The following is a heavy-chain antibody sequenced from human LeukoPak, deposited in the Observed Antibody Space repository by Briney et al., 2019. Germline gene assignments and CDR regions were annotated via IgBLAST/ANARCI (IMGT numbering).Heavy chain of an antibody. CDR1: GFTFSNAW. J-gene: IGHJ4*02. V-gene: IGHV3-15*01. Sequence: GGSLRLSCAASGFTFSNAWMSWVRQAPGKGLEWVGRIKSKTDGGTTDYAAPVKGRFTISRDDSKNTLYLQMNSLKTEDTAVYYCTTVFLAVTTGYFDYWGQGTLVTVSS. CDR2: IKSKTDGGTT. CDR3: TTVFLAVTTGYFDY. D-gene: IGHD4-17*01.